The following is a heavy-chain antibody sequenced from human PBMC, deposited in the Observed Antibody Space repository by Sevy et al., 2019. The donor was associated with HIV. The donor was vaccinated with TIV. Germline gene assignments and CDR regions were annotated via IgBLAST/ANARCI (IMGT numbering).Heavy chain of an antibody. Sequence: ASVKVSCKASGYTFTSYGISCVRQAPGQGLEWMGWISAYNGNTNYAQKLQGRVTMTTDTSTSTAYMELRSLRSDDTAVYYCARVVVTIFGVVIPTEFDYWGQGTLVTVSS. CDR1: GYTFTSYG. J-gene: IGHJ4*02. V-gene: IGHV1-18*01. CDR3: ARVVVTIFGVVIPTEFDY. CDR2: ISAYNGNT. D-gene: IGHD3-3*01.